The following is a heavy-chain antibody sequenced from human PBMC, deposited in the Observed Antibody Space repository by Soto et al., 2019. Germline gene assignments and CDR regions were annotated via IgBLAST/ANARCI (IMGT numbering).Heavy chain of an antibody. V-gene: IGHV1-69*02. CDR3: AQMWFGELWHGMDV. J-gene: IGHJ6*02. CDR2: IIPILDVA. D-gene: IGHD3-10*01. CDR1: GGDFLSYT. Sequence: QLVQSGAEVKRPGSSVKVSCKASGGDFLSYTISWVRQVPGQGPEWMGTIIPILDVAKNAQKFQGRVAXTADKAKSTVYMELRSLRSDDTAVYYGAQMWFGELWHGMDVWGQGTTITVSS.